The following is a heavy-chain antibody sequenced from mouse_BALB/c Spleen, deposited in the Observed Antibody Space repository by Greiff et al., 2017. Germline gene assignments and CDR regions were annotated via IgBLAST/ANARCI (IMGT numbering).Heavy chain of an antibody. CDR2: ISDGGSYT. V-gene: IGHV5-4*02. D-gene: IGHD2-10*02. Sequence: EVQGVESGGGLVKPGGSLKLSCAASGFTFSDYYMYWVRQTPEKRLEWVATISDGGSYTYYPDSVKGRFTISRDNAKNNLYLQMSSLKSEDTAMYYCARSYGNYLSYFDYWGQGTTLTVSS. CDR3: ARSYGNYLSYFDY. J-gene: IGHJ2*01. CDR1: GFTFSDYY.